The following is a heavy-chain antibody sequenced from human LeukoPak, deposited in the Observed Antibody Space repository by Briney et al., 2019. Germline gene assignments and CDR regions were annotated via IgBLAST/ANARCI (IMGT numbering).Heavy chain of an antibody. V-gene: IGHV4-31*03. CDR1: GGSISSGGYY. Sequence: PSETLSLTCTVSGGSISSGGYYWSWIRQHPGKGLEWIGYIYYSGSTYYNPSLKSRVTMSVDTSKNQFSLKLSSVTAADTAVYYCARGTYYYDSSGYYFDYWGQGTLVTVSS. D-gene: IGHD3-22*01. J-gene: IGHJ4*02. CDR2: IYYSGST. CDR3: ARGTYYYDSSGYYFDY.